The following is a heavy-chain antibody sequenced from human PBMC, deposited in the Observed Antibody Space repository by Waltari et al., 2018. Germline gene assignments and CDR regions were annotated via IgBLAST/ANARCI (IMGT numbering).Heavy chain of an antibody. CDR1: GGSISSSSYY. V-gene: IGHV4-39*07. D-gene: IGHD6-13*01. CDR3: ARARAAAGTDWFDP. Sequence: QLQLQESGPGLVKPSETLSLTCTVSGGSISSSSYYWGWIRPPPGKGLEWIGSIYYSVSTYYNPSLKSRVTISVDTSKNQFSLKLSSVTAADTAVYYCARARAAAGTDWFDPWGQGTLVTVSS. CDR2: IYYSVST. J-gene: IGHJ5*02.